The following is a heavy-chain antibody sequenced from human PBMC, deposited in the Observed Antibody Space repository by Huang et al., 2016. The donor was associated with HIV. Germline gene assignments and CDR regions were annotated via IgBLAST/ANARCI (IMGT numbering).Heavy chain of an antibody. CDR3: ARMVDYDYWYFDL. CDR2: IFSNDEK. D-gene: IGHD3-16*01. Sequence: QVTLKEYGPVLVKPTETLTLTCAVSGFSLSTGRMGVSWIRQPPGKAREWLAHIFSNDEKSYSTSLKSRLTISKDTSKSQVVLIMTNMDPVDTATYYCARMVDYDYWYFDLWGRGTLVTVSS. J-gene: IGHJ2*01. CDR1: GFSLSTGRMG. V-gene: IGHV2-26*01.